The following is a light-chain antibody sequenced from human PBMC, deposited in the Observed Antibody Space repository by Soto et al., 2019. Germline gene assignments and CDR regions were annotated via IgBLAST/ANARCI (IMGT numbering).Light chain of an antibody. V-gene: IGLV7-43*01. CDR3: LLSYGGAQVL. J-gene: IGLJ2*01. Sequence: QTVVPQEPSLTVSPGGTVTLTCASSAGAVTSAYYTNWLQQKPGQAPRALIYSTSEKHSWTPARFSGSLLGGKAALTLSAAQPEDEADYYCLLSYGGAQVLFGGGTKLTAL. CDR2: STS. CDR1: AGAVTSAYY.